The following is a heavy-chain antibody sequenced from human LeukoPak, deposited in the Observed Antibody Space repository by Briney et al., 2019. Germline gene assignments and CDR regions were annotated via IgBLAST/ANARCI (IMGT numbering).Heavy chain of an antibody. CDR3: ARPRTVTTRFVPIDY. J-gene: IGHJ4*02. CDR1: GFTFSSYW. Sequence: PGGSLRLSCAASGFTFSSYWMTWVRQAPGKGLEWVANIKQDGSEKYYVDSVKGRFTISRDNANNSLCLQMNSLRAEDTAVYYCARPRTVTTRFVPIDYWGQGTLVTVSS. V-gene: IGHV3-7*03. D-gene: IGHD4-17*01. CDR2: IKQDGSEK.